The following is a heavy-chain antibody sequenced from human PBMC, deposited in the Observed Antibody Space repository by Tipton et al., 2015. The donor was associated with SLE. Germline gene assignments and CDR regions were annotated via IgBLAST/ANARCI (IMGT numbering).Heavy chain of an antibody. CDR1: GYNFRSYD. J-gene: IGHJ6*03. V-gene: IGHV1-8*01. CDR3: ARGMSDYSNVYHYYIAV. D-gene: IGHD4-11*01. CDR2: MNPNSGNT. Sequence: QLVQSGPEVKKPGASVTVTCKASGYNFRSYDINWVRQATGRGLERMGWMNPNSGNTGYAQKFQGRVTMTRNTSMSTASMELISLRSEDTAVYYCARGMSDYSNVYHYYIAVWGKGTAVTVSS.